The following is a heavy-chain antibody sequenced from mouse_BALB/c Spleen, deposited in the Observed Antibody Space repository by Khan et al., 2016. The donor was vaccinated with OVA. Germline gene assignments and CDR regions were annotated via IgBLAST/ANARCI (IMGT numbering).Heavy chain of an antibody. CDR1: GYTFTNYG. D-gene: IGHD2-10*01. Sequence: QIQLVQSGPELKKPGETVKISCKASGYTFTNYGMNWVKQSPGKALKWMGWINTYTGEPTYADDFKGRFAFSLETSASTAYLPINNLKKEDTVKYFYARPPYFSYTLDYWGQGTSVTVSA. V-gene: IGHV9-3-1*01. J-gene: IGHJ4*01. CDR2: INTYTGEP. CDR3: ARPPYFSYTLDY.